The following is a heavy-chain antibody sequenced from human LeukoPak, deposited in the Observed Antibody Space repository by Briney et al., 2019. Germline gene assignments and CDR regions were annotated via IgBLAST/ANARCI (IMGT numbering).Heavy chain of an antibody. Sequence: SGGSLRLSCAASGFTFSSYSMNWVRQAPGKGLEWVSYISSSSSTIYYADSVKGRFTISRDNAKNSLYLQMNSLRAEDTAVYYCASDYALGAFDIWGQGTMVTVSS. CDR2: ISSSSSTI. V-gene: IGHV3-48*04. CDR1: GFTFSSYS. D-gene: IGHD3-16*01. J-gene: IGHJ3*02. CDR3: ASDYALGAFDI.